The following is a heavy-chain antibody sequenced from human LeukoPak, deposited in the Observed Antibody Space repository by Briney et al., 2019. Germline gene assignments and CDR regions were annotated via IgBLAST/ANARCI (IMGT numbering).Heavy chain of an antibody. CDR3: AKDLGDYGDY. D-gene: IGHD4-17*01. V-gene: IGHV3-30*02. CDR2: IRYDGSNK. CDR1: GFTFSSYG. Sequence: PGGDLVLSCAASGFTFSSYGMHRVRQAPGKGLEWVAFIRYDGSNKYYADSVKGRFTISRDNSKTTLYLQMNSRRAEDKAVYYCAKDLGDYGDYWGQGTLVTVSS. J-gene: IGHJ4*02.